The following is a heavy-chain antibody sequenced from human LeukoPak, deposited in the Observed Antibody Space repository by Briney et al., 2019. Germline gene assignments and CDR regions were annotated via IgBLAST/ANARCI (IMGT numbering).Heavy chain of an antibody. D-gene: IGHD4-11*01. CDR1: GFIVSSYY. CDR3: ARSYSNHLFGMDV. CDR2: IYSGGST. V-gene: IGHV3-66*01. Sequence: GGSLRLSCVASGFIVSSYYMTWVRQAPGKGLEWVSVIYSGGSTYYADSVKGRVAISRDNSKNTVFLQMSSVRAEDTAVYYCARSYSNHLFGMDVWGQGTTVTVAS. J-gene: IGHJ6*02.